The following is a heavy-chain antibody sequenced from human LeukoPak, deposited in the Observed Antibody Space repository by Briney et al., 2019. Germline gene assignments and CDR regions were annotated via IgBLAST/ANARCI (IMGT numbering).Heavy chain of an antibody. CDR2: IKGSADIT. V-gene: IGHV3-23*01. Sequence: GGSLRLSCAASGFTFGSYAMSWVRQAPGKGLNWVSAIKGSADITFYADPVKGRFTISRDNSKNTVYLQMNSLRADDTAVYYCANLYAFDIWGQGTMVTVSS. CDR1: GFTFGSYA. J-gene: IGHJ3*02. CDR3: ANLYAFDI.